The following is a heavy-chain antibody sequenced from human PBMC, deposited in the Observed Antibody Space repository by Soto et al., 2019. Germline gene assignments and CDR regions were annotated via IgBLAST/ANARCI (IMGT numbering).Heavy chain of an antibody. CDR1: GGSFSGYY. CDR3: ARDIGYDSFPVWDY. J-gene: IGHJ4*02. Sequence: SETLSLTCAVYGGSFSGYYWSWIRQPPGKGLEWIGEINHSGSTNYNPSLKSRVTISVDMSKNQFSLKLSSVTAADTAVYYCARDIGYDSFPVWDYWGQGTLVTVSS. D-gene: IGHD3-22*01. CDR2: INHSGST. V-gene: IGHV4-34*01.